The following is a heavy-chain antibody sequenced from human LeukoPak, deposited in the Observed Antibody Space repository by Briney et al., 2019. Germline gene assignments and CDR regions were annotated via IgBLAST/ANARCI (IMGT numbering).Heavy chain of an antibody. J-gene: IGHJ5*02. CDR1: GFTFSNYW. Sequence: GGSLRLSCAASGFTFSNYWMTWVRQAPGKGLEWVSSISSSSSYIYYADSVKGRFTISRDNAKNSLYLQMNSLRAEDTAVYYCARDHRAMVRGALWFDPWGQGTLVTVSS. CDR3: ARDHRAMVRGALWFDP. CDR2: ISSSSSYI. D-gene: IGHD3-10*01. V-gene: IGHV3-21*01.